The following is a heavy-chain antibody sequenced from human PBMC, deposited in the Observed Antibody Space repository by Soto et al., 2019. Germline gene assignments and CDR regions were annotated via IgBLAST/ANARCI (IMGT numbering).Heavy chain of an antibody. V-gene: IGHV4-39*01. D-gene: IGHD4-4*01. Sequence: QLQLQESGPGLVKPSETLSLTCTVSGGSISSSSYYWGWIRQPPGKGLEWIGSIYYSGSTYYNPSLKSRVTISVDTSKNQFSLKLSSVTAADTAVYYCARLPTVTTGAGDYWGQGTLVTVSS. CDR3: ARLPTVTTGAGDY. CDR1: GGSISSSSYY. CDR2: IYYSGST. J-gene: IGHJ4*02.